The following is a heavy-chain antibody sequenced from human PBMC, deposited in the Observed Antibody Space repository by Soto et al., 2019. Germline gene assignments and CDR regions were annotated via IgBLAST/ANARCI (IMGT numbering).Heavy chain of an antibody. V-gene: IGHV4-59*01. CDR2: IYYSGST. CDR1: GGSISSYY. Sequence: PSETLSLTCTVSGGSISSYYWSWIRQPPGKGLEWIGYIYYSGSTNYNPSLKSRVTISVDTSKNQFSLKLSSVTAADTAVYYCARVGAYSSGWYNWFDPWGQGTLVTVSS. D-gene: IGHD6-19*01. J-gene: IGHJ5*02. CDR3: ARVGAYSSGWYNWFDP.